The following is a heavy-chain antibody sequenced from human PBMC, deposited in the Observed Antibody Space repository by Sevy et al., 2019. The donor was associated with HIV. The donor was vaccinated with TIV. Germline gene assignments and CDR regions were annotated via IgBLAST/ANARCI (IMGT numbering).Heavy chain of an antibody. CDR1: GFTFSSYW. V-gene: IGHV3-7*01. CDR3: VRQDSVVTTRGSFDY. D-gene: IGHD2-2*01. J-gene: IGHJ4*02. CDR2: IKQDGSEK. Sequence: GGSLRLSCAASGFTFSSYWMSWVRQAPGKGLEWVANIKQDGSEKYYVDSVKGRFTISRDNAKNSLYLQMNSLRAEDTAVYYCVRQDSVVTTRGSFDYWGQGTLVTVSS.